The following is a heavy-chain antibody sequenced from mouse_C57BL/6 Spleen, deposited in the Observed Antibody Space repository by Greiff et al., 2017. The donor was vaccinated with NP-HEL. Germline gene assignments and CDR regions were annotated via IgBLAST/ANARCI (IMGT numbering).Heavy chain of an antibody. J-gene: IGHJ4*01. CDR1: GYSFTGYY. V-gene: IGHV1-42*01. Sequence: EVQLQQSGPELVKPGASVKISCKASGYSFTGYYMNWVKQSPEKRLEWIGEINPSTGGTTYNQKFKAKATLTVDKSSSTAYMQLKSLTSEDSAVYYCARGDGYYAMDYWGQGTSVTVSS. D-gene: IGHD2-3*01. CDR3: ARGDGYYAMDY. CDR2: INPSTGGT.